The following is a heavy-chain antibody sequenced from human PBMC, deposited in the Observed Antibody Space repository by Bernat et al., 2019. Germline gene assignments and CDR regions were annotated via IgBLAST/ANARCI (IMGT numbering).Heavy chain of an antibody. Sequence: EVQLVESGGGLVQPGGSLRLSCAASGFTFSSYWMHWVRQAPGKGLVWVSRINTDGSSITYADSVKGRFTISRDNAKNTVYLQMNSLRAEDTAVYYCARGPLRSSWSLHWFDPWGQGTLVTVSS. V-gene: IGHV3-74*01. CDR1: GFTFSSYW. CDR2: INTDGSSI. CDR3: ARGPLRSSWSLHWFDP. D-gene: IGHD6-13*01. J-gene: IGHJ5*02.